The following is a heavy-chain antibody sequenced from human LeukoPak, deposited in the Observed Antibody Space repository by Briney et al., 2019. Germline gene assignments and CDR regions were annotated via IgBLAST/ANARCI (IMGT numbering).Heavy chain of an antibody. V-gene: IGHV3-20*04. CDR2: INWNGGRT. CDR1: GFTFDDYG. CDR3: GRDSSGIAVGGTGDY. D-gene: IGHD6-19*01. Sequence: GGSLRLSCAASGFTFDDYGMSWVRQAPGKGLEWVSGINWNGGRTGYADSVKGRFTISRDNAKNSLYLQMNSLRAEDTALYYCGRDSSGIAVGGTGDYWGQGTVVTVSS. J-gene: IGHJ4*02.